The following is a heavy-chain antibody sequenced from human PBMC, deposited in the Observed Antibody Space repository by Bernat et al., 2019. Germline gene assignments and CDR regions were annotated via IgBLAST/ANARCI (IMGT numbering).Heavy chain of an antibody. D-gene: IGHD2-15*01. Sequence: QVQLQQSGPGLVKPSQTPPLTCAISGDSVPSKSAAWNWIRQSPTKGLEGPGRTYYRSKWYNDYAVSVKSRITINPDTSKNQFSLQLNSVTPEDTAVYYCARERADVVVVVAASNWFDPWGQGTLVTVSS. CDR3: ARERADVVVVVAASNWFDP. V-gene: IGHV6-1*01. CDR1: GDSVPSKSAA. J-gene: IGHJ5*02. CDR2: TYYRSKWYN.